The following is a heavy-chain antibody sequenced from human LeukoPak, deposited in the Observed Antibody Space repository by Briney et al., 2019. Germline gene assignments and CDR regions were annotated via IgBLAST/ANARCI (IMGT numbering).Heavy chain of an antibody. J-gene: IGHJ4*02. CDR1: EFTVNNNY. CDR2: IYSAGST. D-gene: IGHD4-17*01. V-gene: IGHV3-53*01. CDR3: AGGLRPGLIDY. Sequence: PGGSLRLSCAASEFTVNNNYMSWVRQAPGKGLEWVSTIYSAGSTNYADSVKGRFTISRDNSKNTMYLQMNSLRAEDTAAYYCAGGLRPGLIDYWGQGTLVTVSS.